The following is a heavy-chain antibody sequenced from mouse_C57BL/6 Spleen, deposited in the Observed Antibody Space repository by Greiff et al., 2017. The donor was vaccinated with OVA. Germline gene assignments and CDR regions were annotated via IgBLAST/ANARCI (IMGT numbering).Heavy chain of an antibody. J-gene: IGHJ1*03. CDR1: GYTFTSYW. D-gene: IGHD1-1*01. CDR2: IDPNSGGT. CDR3: ARMGITTVVAEWYFDV. V-gene: IGHV1-72*01. Sequence: QVQLQQPGAELVKPGASVKLSCKASGYTFTSYWMHWVKQRPGRGLEWIGRIDPNSGGTKYNEKFKSKATLTVDKPSSTAYMQLSSLTSEDSAVYYCARMGITTVVAEWYFDVWGTGTTVTVAS.